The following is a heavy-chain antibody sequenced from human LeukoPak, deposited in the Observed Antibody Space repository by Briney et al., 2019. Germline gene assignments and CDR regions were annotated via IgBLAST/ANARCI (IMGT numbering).Heavy chain of an antibody. CDR2: ITRGNYI. D-gene: IGHD3-9*01. Sequence: GGSLRLSCAASGFTFSSYSMNWVRQAPGKGLEWVSSITRGNYIYYADSVKGRFTISRDNAKNSLYLQMNSLRAEDTAVYYCARANDILTGPNWFHAWGQGTLVTVSS. CDR3: ARANDILTGPNWFHA. V-gene: IGHV3-21*01. J-gene: IGHJ5*02. CDR1: GFTFSSYS.